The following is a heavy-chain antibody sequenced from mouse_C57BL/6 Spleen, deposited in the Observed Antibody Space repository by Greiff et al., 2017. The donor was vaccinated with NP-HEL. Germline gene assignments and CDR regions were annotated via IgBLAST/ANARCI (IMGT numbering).Heavy chain of an antibody. CDR2: IDPEPGGP. D-gene: IGHD1-1*01. V-gene: IGHV1-15*01. CDR1: GYTFTDYE. J-gene: IGHJ2*01. Sequence: VQLQESGAELVRPGASVTLSCKASGYTFTDYEMHWVKQTPVHGLEWIGAIDPEPGGPAYNQTFKGHATLTADQSSSTAYMELRSLTSEDSAVYYCARKGTTVVSTNWDYGGQGTTLTVSS. CDR3: ARKGTTVVSTNWDY.